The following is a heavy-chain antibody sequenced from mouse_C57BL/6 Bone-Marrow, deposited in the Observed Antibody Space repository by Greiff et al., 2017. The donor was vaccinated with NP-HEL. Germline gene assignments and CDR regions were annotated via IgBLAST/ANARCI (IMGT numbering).Heavy chain of an antibody. D-gene: IGHD2-4*01. CDR2: ISSGGDYI. CDR3: TRDYDYDEGAFDY. CDR1: GFTFSSYA. J-gene: IGHJ2*01. Sequence: EVKLMESGEGLVKPGGSLKLSCAASGFTFSSYAMSWVRQTPEKRLEWVAYISSGGDYIYYADTVKGRFTISRDNARNTLYLQMSSLKSEDTAMYYCTRDYDYDEGAFDYWGQGTTLTVSS. V-gene: IGHV5-9-1*02.